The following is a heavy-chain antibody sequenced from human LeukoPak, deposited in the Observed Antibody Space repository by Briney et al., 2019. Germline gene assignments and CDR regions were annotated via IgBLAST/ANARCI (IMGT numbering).Heavy chain of an antibody. V-gene: IGHV3-23*01. Sequence: GGSLRLSCAASGFTFSSHDMNWVRQAPGKGLEWVSSISRSGGAPAYADSVKGRSTISRDNSKNTLCLQMNRLRAEDTAVYYCAKDFNWSAAGWGQGTLVTVSS. CDR2: ISRSGGAP. J-gene: IGHJ4*02. CDR3: AKDFNWSAAG. CDR1: GFTFSSHD. D-gene: IGHD1-20*01.